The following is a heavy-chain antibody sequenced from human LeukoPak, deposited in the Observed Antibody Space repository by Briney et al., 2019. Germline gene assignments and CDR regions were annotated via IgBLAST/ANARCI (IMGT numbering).Heavy chain of an antibody. CDR2: INGNGGST. D-gene: IGHD3-3*01. Sequence: GGSLRLSCAASGFTFDNYGMRWVRQVPGKGLEWVSSINGNGGSTAYADSVKGRFTISRDNAKNSLYLQMNSLRAEDTAFYYCARHDFWSGFKGGDYWGQGTLVTVSS. CDR1: GFTFDNYG. J-gene: IGHJ4*02. CDR3: ARHDFWSGFKGGDY. V-gene: IGHV3-20*04.